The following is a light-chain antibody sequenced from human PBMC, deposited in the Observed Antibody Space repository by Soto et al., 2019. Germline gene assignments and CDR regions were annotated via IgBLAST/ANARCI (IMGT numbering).Light chain of an antibody. J-gene: IGLJ2*01. CDR2: DVS. CDR3: SSYTSSSTV. V-gene: IGLV2-14*01. Sequence: QSALTQPASVSGSPGQSITISCTGTSSDVGGYNYVSWYQQHPGKAPKLMIYDVSNRPSGVSNRFSGSKSGNTGSLTISGLQAEDEADYYCSSYTSSSTVFGGGTKLTVL. CDR1: SSDVGGYNY.